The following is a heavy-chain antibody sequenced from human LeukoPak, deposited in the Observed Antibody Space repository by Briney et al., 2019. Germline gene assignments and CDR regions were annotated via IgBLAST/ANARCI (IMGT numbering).Heavy chain of an antibody. Sequence: GGSLRLSCAASGFTFSSYAMHWVRQAPGKGLEYVSAISSNGGSTYYANSVKGRFTISRDNSKNTLYLQMGSLRAEDMAVYYCARGRGYCSSTSCPAGYWGQGTLVTVSS. J-gene: IGHJ4*02. V-gene: IGHV3-64*01. CDR3: ARGRGYCSSTSCPAGY. CDR2: ISSNGGST. D-gene: IGHD2-2*01. CDR1: GFTFSSYA.